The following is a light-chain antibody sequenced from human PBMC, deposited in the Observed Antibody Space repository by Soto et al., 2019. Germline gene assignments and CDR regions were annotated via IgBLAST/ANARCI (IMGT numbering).Light chain of an antibody. CDR1: QSVRYDY. Sequence: EIVLTQSPATLSLSPGERATLSCRASQSVRYDYLAWYRQIPGQPPSLLIYDASTRAPGIPDRFSGSGSGTDFPLTIGRLEPEDFAVYYCQHYGSSTAFGQGTRVEIK. CDR3: QHYGSSTA. J-gene: IGKJ1*01. CDR2: DAS. V-gene: IGKV3-20*01.